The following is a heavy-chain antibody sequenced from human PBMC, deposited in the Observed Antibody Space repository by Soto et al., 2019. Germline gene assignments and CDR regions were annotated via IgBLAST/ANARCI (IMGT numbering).Heavy chain of an antibody. CDR2: IIPIFGTA. V-gene: IGHV1-69*01. J-gene: IGHJ6*02. D-gene: IGHD1-7*01. CDR3: ARDLSGITGTSRPYYYYGMDV. CDR1: GGTFSSYA. Sequence: QVQLVQSGAEVKKPGSSVKVSCKASGGTFSSYAISWVRQAPGQGLEWMGGIIPIFGTANYAQKFQGRVTITADESTSTAYMELSSLRSEDTAVYYWARDLSGITGTSRPYYYYGMDVWGQGTTVTVSS.